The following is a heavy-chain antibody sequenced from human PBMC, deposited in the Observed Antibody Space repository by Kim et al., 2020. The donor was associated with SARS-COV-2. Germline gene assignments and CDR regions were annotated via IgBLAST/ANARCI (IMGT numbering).Heavy chain of an antibody. V-gene: IGHV4-59*01. J-gene: IGHJ4*02. CDR3: ARGYDSSVHFDY. CDR2: IYYSGST. Sequence: SETLSLTCTVSGGSISSYYWSWIRQPPGKGLEWIGYIYYSGSTNYNPSLKSRVTISVDTSKNQFSLKLSSVTAADTAVYYCARGYDSSVHFDYWGQGTLVTVSS. CDR1: GGSISSYY. D-gene: IGHD3-22*01.